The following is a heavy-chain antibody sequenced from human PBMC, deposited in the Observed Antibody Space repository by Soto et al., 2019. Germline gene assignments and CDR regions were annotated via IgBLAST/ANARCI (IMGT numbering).Heavy chain of an antibody. CDR3: ATERITIFGVVIRTPYYFDY. CDR2: FDPEDGET. J-gene: IGHJ4*02. CDR1: GYTLTELS. Sequence: QVPLVQSGAEVKKPGASVKVSCKVSGYTLTELSMHWVRQAPGKGLEWMGGFDPEDGETIYAQKFQGRVTMTEDTSTDTAYMELSRMRSEETAVYYCATERITIFGVVIRTPYYFDYWGQGTLVTVSS. V-gene: IGHV1-24*01. D-gene: IGHD3-3*01.